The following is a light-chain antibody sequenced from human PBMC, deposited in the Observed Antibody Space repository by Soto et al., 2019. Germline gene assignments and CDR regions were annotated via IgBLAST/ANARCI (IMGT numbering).Light chain of an antibody. CDR2: GAS. Sequence: EIVMTQSPVTLSVSPEERATLSCRASQNISNNLAWYQQRLGQAPRLLIYGASTRATGVPARFGGSGSGTEFTLTISSLQSEDFAVYYCQEYHKWPFYNFGQGTK. J-gene: IGKJ2*01. CDR1: QNISNN. V-gene: IGKV3-15*01. CDR3: QEYHKWPFYN.